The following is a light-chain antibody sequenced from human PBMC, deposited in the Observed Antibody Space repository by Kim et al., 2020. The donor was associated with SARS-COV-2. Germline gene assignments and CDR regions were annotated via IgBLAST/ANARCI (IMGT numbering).Light chain of an antibody. J-gene: IGLJ1*01. CDR3: SSYTSSNTFV. V-gene: IGLV2-14*03. Sequence: GQSITISCTGASSDVGGYDYVSWYQQHPGKAPKLMIYDVNKRPSGDSNRFSGSKSGNTASLTISGLQAEVEADYYCSSYTSSNTFVFGTGTKVTVL. CDR2: DVN. CDR1: SSDVGGYDY.